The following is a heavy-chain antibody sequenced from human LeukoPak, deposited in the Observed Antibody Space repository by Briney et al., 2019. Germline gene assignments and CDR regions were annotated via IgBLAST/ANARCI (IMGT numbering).Heavy chain of an antibody. J-gene: IGHJ6*03. Sequence: ASVRVSCKASGYTFTGYYMHWVRQAPGQGLEWMGWINPNSGGTNYAQKFQGRVTMTRDTSISTAYMELSRLRSDDTAVYYCARRKDCSGGSCYLTGYMDVWGKGTTVTVSS. CDR2: INPNSGGT. D-gene: IGHD2-15*01. CDR1: GYTFTGYY. V-gene: IGHV1-2*02. CDR3: ARRKDCSGGSCYLTGYMDV.